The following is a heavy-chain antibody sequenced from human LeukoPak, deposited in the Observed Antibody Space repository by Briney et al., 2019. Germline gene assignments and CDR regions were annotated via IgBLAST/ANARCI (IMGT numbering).Heavy chain of an antibody. CDR1: GFTFSSYA. Sequence: PGGSLRLSCAASGFTFSSYAMSWVRQAPGKGLEWVSAIEIGGDGAYHADSVKGRFTISRDNSKNTLYLQMSSLRAEDTAVYYCAGGYCSSTSCYYAFDVWGQGTMVTVSS. V-gene: IGHV3-23*01. J-gene: IGHJ3*01. D-gene: IGHD2-2*01. CDR2: IEIGGDGA. CDR3: AGGYCSSTSCYYAFDV.